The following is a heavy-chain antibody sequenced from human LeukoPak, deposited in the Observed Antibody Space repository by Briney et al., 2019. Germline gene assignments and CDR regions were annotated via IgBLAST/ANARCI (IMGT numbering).Heavy chain of an antibody. CDR1: GFTFSSYG. CDR3: ARAVGAFDI. D-gene: IGHD1-26*01. V-gene: IGHV3-23*01. Sequence: GGSLRLSCAASGFTFSSYGMHWVRQAPGKGLEWVSGISGSGGSTYYADSAKGRFTISRDNSKNTLYLQMNSLRAEDTAVYPCARAVGAFDIWGQGTMVTVSS. CDR2: ISGSGGST. J-gene: IGHJ3*02.